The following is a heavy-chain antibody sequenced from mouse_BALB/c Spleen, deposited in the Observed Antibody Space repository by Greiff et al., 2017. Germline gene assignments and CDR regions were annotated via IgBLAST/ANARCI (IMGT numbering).Heavy chain of an antibody. CDR2: ISYSGST. D-gene: IGHD1-2*01. V-gene: IGHV3-2*02. CDR1: GYSITSDYA. CDR3: ARFHYYGYEAY. J-gene: IGHJ3*01. Sequence: EVKLMESGPGLVKPSQSLSLTCTVTGYSITSDYAWNWIRQFPGNKLEWMGYISYSGSTSYNPSLKSRISITRDTSKNQFFLQLNSVTTEDTATYYCARFHYYGYEAYWGQGTLVTVSA.